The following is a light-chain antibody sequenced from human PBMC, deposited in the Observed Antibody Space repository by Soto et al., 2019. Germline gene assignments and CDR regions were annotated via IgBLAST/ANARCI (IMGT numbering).Light chain of an antibody. CDR3: QQYGSSPWT. V-gene: IGKV3-20*01. J-gene: IGKJ1*01. Sequence: IVMTQSPATLSVSPGERATLSCRASQSVGSSYLAWYQQKPGQAPRLLIYGASSRATGIPDRFSGSGSGTDFTLTISRLEPEDFAVYYCQQYGSSPWTFGQGTKVDIK. CDR1: QSVGSSY. CDR2: GAS.